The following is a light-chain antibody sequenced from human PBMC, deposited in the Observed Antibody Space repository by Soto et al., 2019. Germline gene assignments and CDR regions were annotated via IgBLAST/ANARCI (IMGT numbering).Light chain of an antibody. V-gene: IGKV1-9*01. J-gene: IGKJ4*01. CDR3: QQLKAYPLT. CDR2: AAS. Sequence: DIPLTQSPSFLSASVGDRVTITCRASQDISSYLVWFQQKPGKAPKLLIHAASSLQRGVQSRLSGSESGTDFTRAVSSLQPEDVATYYCQQLKAYPLTFGGGTKLEIK. CDR1: QDISSY.